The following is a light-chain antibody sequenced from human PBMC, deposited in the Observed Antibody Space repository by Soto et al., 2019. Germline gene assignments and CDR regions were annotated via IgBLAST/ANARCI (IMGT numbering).Light chain of an antibody. CDR1: SSNIGNNY. CDR3: RTWDSSLSAGV. V-gene: IGLV1-51*01. Sequence: QSVLTQPPSVSAAPGQKVTISCSGSSSNIGNNYVSWYQQLPGTAPRLLIYDNNKRPSGLPDRFSGAKSGTSATLGITGLQTGDEADYYCRTWDSSLSAGVFGGGTKLTVL. J-gene: IGLJ2*01. CDR2: DNN.